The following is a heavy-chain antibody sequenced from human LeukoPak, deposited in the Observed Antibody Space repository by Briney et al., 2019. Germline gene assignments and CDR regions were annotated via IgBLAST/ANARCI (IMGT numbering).Heavy chain of an antibody. V-gene: IGHV6-1*01. Sequence: SQTLSLTCVISGDSVSSNNAAWNWIRQSPSRGLEWLGRTYYRSKWYSYYAVSVKSRIIINPDTSKNQFSLQLNSVTPEDTAVYYCARDPYFDWLYYFDYWGQGVLVTVSS. CDR2: TYYRSKWYS. J-gene: IGHJ4*02. CDR1: GDSVSSNNAA. D-gene: IGHD3-9*01. CDR3: ARDPYFDWLYYFDY.